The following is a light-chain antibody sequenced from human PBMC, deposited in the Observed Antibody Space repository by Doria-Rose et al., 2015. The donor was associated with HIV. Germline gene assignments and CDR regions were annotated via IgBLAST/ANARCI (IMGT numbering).Light chain of an antibody. V-gene: IGKV1-8*01. CDR1: QDISNY. J-gene: IGKJ1*01. Sequence: AIRMXQXXXXXSASTGDRVTXTXRASQDISNYLAXYQQKPGKAPKLLIYAASTLXXXXXXXXXGSXXGXXXTLTISYLXSEDFATYYCQQYYSYPPTFGQGTKVEVK. CDR3: QQYYSYPPT. CDR2: AAS.